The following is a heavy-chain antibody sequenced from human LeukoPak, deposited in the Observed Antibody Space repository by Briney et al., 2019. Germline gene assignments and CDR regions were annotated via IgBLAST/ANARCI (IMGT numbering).Heavy chain of an antibody. D-gene: IGHD2-2*01. Sequence: PSETLSLTCTVYGESFSGYYWSWIRQPPGKGLEWIEEINHSGSTNYNPSLKSRVIISLDTSKNQFSLKLSSMTAADTAVYYCASTERCSTTCPLDYWGQGILVTVSS. CDR3: ASTERCSTTCPLDY. CDR1: GESFSGYY. J-gene: IGHJ4*02. V-gene: IGHV4-34*01. CDR2: INHSGST.